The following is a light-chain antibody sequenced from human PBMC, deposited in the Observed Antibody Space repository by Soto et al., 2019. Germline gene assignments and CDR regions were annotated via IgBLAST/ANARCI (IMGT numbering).Light chain of an antibody. Sequence: DIQMTQSPSTLSASVGDRVTITCRASQSIRDWLAWYQQKPGKAPKLLIYKASSLKSGVPSRFSGSGSRTKFTITISNLQPADFASYYSQQYSSYRTFGQGTKVEIK. J-gene: IGKJ1*01. CDR3: QQYSSYRT. CDR2: KAS. V-gene: IGKV1-5*03. CDR1: QSIRDW.